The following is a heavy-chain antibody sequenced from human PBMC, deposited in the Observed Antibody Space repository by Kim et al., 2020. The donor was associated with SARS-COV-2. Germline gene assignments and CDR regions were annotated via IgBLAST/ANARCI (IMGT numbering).Heavy chain of an antibody. J-gene: IGHJ4*02. CDR2: K. Sequence: KYNVDSVKGRFTMSRDNAKNSLYLQMGSLRTEDTAIYCCAALDTAHVPGGIWGQGTLVSVSS. CDR3: AALDTAHVPGGI. V-gene: IGHV3-7*01. D-gene: IGHD3-10*02.